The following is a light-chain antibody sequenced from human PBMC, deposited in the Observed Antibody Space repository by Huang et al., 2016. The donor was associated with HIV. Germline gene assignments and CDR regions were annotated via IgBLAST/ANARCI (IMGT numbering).Light chain of an antibody. V-gene: IGKV1-27*01. CDR1: QDISDY. CDR2: AAS. J-gene: IGKJ2*02. CDR3: QMYNSALCT. Sequence: DIQMTQSPSSLSASVGDRVTITCRASQDISDYLAWYQQKPGKVPKLLIYAASTLQSGVPSRFSGRGSGTDFTLTISSLQPDDVATYYCQMYNSALCTFGQGTKLEIK.